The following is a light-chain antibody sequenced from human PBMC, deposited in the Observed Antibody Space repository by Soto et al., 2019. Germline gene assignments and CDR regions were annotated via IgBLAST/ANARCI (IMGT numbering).Light chain of an antibody. CDR1: QSIATN. J-gene: IGKJ3*01. V-gene: IGKV3D-15*01. CDR2: GAS. Sequence: EIVMTQSPAILSLSPGETATLSCRASQSIATNLAWYQQRPGQAPRLLIYGASTRATDVPARFSGSVSGTEFILSITRLQSEDFAAYYCQQYNTWPPLFTFGPGTTLDL. CDR3: QQYNTWPPLFT.